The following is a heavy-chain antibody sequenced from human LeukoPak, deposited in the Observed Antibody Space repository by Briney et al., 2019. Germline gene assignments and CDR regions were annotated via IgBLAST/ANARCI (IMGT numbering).Heavy chain of an antibody. D-gene: IGHD2-2*02. CDR3: ARGLHCSSTSCYTRGPYNWFDP. Sequence: ASVKVSCKASGGTFSSYAISWVRQAPGQGLEWMGGIIPIFGTANYAQKFQGRVTITADESTSTAYMELSSLRSEDTAVYYCARGLHCSSTSCYTRGPYNWFDPWGQGTLVTVSS. V-gene: IGHV1-69*13. CDR2: IIPIFGTA. J-gene: IGHJ5*02. CDR1: GGTFSSYA.